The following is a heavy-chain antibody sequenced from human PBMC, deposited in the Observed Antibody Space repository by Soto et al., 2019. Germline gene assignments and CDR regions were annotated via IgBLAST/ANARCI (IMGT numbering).Heavy chain of an antibody. J-gene: IGHJ5*01. Sequence: PGESLKISCNASGYNFTAFWIHRVRQMPGKGLEWLGKIDPSDSYTNYSPSFEGHVTISTDNSITTAYLQWSSLRASDTALYFCARVHKNWFDSWAQGTMVTVSS. CDR3: ARVHKNWFDS. CDR2: IDPSDSYT. CDR1: GYNFTAFW. V-gene: IGHV5-10-1*01.